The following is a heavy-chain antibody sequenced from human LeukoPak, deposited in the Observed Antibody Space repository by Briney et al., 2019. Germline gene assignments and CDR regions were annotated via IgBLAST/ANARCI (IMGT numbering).Heavy chain of an antibody. CDR3: ASLVAATTFYTPFDY. J-gene: IGHJ4*02. CDR1: GGSFSGYY. V-gene: IGHV4-34*01. Sequence: PSETLSLTCAVYGGSFSGYYWSWIRQPPGKGLEWIGEINHSGSTNYNPSLKSRVTISVDTSKNQFSLKLSSVTAADTAVYYCASLVAATTFYTPFDYWGQGTLVTVSS. D-gene: IGHD2-15*01. CDR2: INHSGST.